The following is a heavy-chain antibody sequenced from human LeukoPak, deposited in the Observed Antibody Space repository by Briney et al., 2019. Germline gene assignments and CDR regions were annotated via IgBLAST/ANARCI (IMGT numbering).Heavy chain of an antibody. CDR2: INPNSGGT. CDR1: GYTFTGYY. D-gene: IGHD1-7*01. Sequence: ASVKVSCKASGYTFTGYYMHWVRQAPGQGLEWMGWINPNSGGTNYAQKFQGRVTMTRDTSISTANMELSRLRSDDTAVYYCARGDWNYGVFDYWGQGTLVTVSS. V-gene: IGHV1-2*02. CDR3: ARGDWNYGVFDY. J-gene: IGHJ4*02.